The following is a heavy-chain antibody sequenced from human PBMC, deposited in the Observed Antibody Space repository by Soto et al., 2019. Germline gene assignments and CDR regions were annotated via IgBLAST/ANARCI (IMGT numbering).Heavy chain of an antibody. CDR1: GFTFSSYS. J-gene: IGHJ3*02. CDR3: ARAPAAMVRGVDAFDI. V-gene: IGHV3-21*01. CDR2: ISSSSSYI. D-gene: IGHD5-18*01. Sequence: GGSLRLSCAASGFTFSSYSMNWVRQAPGKGLEWVSSISSSSSYIYYADSVKGRFTISRDNAKNSLYLQMNSLRAEDTAVYYCARAPAAMVRGVDAFDIWGQGTMVTVSS.